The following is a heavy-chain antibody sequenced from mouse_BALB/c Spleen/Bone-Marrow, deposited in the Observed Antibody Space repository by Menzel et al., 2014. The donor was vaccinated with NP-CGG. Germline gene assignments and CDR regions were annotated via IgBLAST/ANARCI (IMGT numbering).Heavy chain of an antibody. V-gene: IGHV1-14*01. CDR3: ARSLYGYDWYFDV. Sequence: EVQLQQSGPELVKPGASVKMSCKASGYTFTSYVVHWVKQKPGQGLEWIGNINPYNDDTMYNEKFKGKATLTSDKSSSTAYMELSSLTSEDSAVYYCARSLYGYDWYFDVWGVGTTVTVSS. CDR1: GYTFTSYV. CDR2: INPYNDDT. J-gene: IGHJ1*01. D-gene: IGHD2-2*01.